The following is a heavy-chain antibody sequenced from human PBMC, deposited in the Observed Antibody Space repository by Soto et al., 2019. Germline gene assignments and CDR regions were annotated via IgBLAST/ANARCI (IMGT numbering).Heavy chain of an antibody. CDR1: GYSFTSYW. CDR2: IDPSDSYT. J-gene: IGHJ3*02. D-gene: IGHD2-2*02. CDR3: ARCVDRSSTSCYRRAFDI. Sequence: GESLKISCKGSGYSFTSYWISWVRQMPGKGLEWMGRIDPSDSYTNYSPSFQGHVTISADKSISTAYLQWSSLKASDTAMYYCARCVDRSSTSCYRRAFDICGQGPMVTV. V-gene: IGHV5-10-1*01.